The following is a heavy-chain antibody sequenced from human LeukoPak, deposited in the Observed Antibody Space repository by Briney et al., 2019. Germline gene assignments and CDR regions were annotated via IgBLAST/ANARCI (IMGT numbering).Heavy chain of an antibody. D-gene: IGHD3-22*01. CDR2: IDSTGAYT. J-gene: IGHJ3*02. CDR1: GSIFSNYA. CDR3: AKDLNSTYNYDSSGYEDAFDI. Sequence: PGGSLRLSCAASGSIFSNYAMSWVRQAPGKGLEWVSAIDSTGAYTWYADSVKGRFTISKDSSKTILYLQMNSLRAEDAAVYYCAKDLNSTYNYDSSGYEDAFDIWGQGTMVTVSS. V-gene: IGHV3-23*01.